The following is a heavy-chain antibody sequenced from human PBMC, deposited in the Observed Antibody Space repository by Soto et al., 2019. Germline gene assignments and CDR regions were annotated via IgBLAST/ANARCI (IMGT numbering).Heavy chain of an antibody. V-gene: IGHV3-30*18. Sequence: PGGSLRLSCAASGFPFSSYGMHWVLQAPGKGLEWVAVISYDGSNKYYADSVKGRFTISRDNSKNTLYLQMNSLRAEDTAVYYCAKLGEYSYGYPIDYWGQGTLVTVSS. CDR2: ISYDGSNK. CDR3: AKLGEYSYGYPIDY. CDR1: GFPFSSYG. D-gene: IGHD5-18*01. J-gene: IGHJ4*02.